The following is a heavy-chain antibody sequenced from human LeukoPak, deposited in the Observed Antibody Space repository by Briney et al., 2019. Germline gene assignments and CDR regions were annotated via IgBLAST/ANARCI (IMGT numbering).Heavy chain of an antibody. J-gene: IGHJ5*02. CDR3: ARYYYGSGSYPCWFDP. D-gene: IGHD3-10*01. CDR2: IYYSGST. Sequence: SETLSLTCTVSGGSISSYYWSWIRQPPGKGLEWIGYIYYSGSTNYNPSLKSRVTISADTSKNQFSLKLSSVTAADTAVYYCARYYYGSGSYPCWFDPWGQGTLVTVSS. V-gene: IGHV4-59*01. CDR1: GGSISSYY.